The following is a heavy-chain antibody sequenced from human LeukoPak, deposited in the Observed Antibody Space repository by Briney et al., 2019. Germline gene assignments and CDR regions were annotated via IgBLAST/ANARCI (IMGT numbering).Heavy chain of an antibody. J-gene: IGHJ5*02. V-gene: IGHV1-69*04. D-gene: IGHD3-22*01. CDR2: IIPILGIA. CDR1: GGTFSSYA. Sequence: VASVKVSCKASGGTFSSYAISWVRQAPGQGLEWMGRIIPILGIANYAQKFQGRVTITADKSTSTAYMELSSLRSEDTAVYYCARDRPAGYYYDRSGYYWFDPWGQGTLVTVS. CDR3: ARDRPAGYYYDRSGYYWFDP.